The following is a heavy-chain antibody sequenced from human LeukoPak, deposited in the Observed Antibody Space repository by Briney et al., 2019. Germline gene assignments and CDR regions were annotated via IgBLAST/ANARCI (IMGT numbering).Heavy chain of an antibody. V-gene: IGHV3-53*01. CDR1: GFTVSSNY. D-gene: IGHD6-13*01. CDR2: IYSGGST. Sequence: GGSLRLSCAASGFTVSSNYMSWVRQAPGKGLEWVSVIYSGGSTYYADSVKGRFTISRDNSKNTLYLQMNSLRAEDTAVYYCARDLDIAAASTGSDPWGQGTLVTVSS. CDR3: ARDLDIAAASTGSDP. J-gene: IGHJ5*02.